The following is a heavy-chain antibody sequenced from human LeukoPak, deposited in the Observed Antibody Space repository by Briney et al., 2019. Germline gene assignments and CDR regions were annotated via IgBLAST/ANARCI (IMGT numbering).Heavy chain of an antibody. CDR3: ARQVLIVGGRYGMDV. Sequence: ASVKVSCKASGYIFNNYGISWVRQAPGQGLEWMGWISPYRGDTEYAQRSQGRVTMTTDTSTSTAYMEVRSLRFDDTAVYYCARQVLIVGGRYGMDVWGQGTTVTVSS. D-gene: IGHD3-22*01. J-gene: IGHJ6*02. CDR2: ISPYRGDT. CDR1: GYIFNNYG. V-gene: IGHV1-18*01.